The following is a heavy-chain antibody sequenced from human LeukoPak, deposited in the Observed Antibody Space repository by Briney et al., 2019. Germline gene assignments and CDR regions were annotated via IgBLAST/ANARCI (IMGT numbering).Heavy chain of an antibody. V-gene: IGHV3-9*01. CDR1: GFTFDDYA. D-gene: IGHD6-19*01. CDR2: ISWNSGSI. CDR3: ARAQWLTPEYFQH. Sequence: PGRSLRLSCAASGFTFDDYAMHWVRQAPGKGLEWVSGISWNSGSIGYADSVKGRFTISRDNAKNSLYLQMNSLRAEDTAVYYCARAQWLTPEYFQHWGQGTLVTVSS. J-gene: IGHJ1*01.